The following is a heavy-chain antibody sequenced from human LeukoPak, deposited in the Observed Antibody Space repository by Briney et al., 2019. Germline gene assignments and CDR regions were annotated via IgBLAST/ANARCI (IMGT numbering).Heavy chain of an antibody. CDR2: IKSKTDGGTT. CDR3: VRDGDTSGYTN. Sequence: GGSLRLSCAASGFTFSNAWMSWVRQAPGKGLEWVGRIKSKTDGGTTGYAAPVKGRFTISRDDSKNTLYLQMNSLRAEDTAVYSCVRDGDTSGYTNWGQGTLVTVSS. J-gene: IGHJ4*02. D-gene: IGHD3-22*01. CDR1: GFTFSNAW. V-gene: IGHV3-15*01.